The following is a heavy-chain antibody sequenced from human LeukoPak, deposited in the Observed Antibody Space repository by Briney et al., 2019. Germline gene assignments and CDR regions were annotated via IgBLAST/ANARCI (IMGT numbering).Heavy chain of an antibody. D-gene: IGHD6-13*01. CDR3: ARRLVTAGVTDFFDY. Sequence: GGSLRLSCAASGFTFSDYSMSWVRQAPGAGLEWVSAISPAGDSTTDADSVKGRFTIARDNSKSTLYLQMHGLTAEDTALYYCARRLVTAGVTDFFDYWGHGPLVSVSS. V-gene: IGHV3-23*01. CDR2: ISPAGDST. J-gene: IGHJ4*01. CDR1: GFTFSDYS.